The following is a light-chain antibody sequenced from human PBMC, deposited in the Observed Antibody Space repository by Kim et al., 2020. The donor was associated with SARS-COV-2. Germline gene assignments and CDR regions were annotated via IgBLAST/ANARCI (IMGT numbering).Light chain of an antibody. CDR1: QSLVFSDGKTY. Sequence: DAIMTKSPLSLPVTLGQPASISCRSSQSLVFSDGKTYLNWFHQRPGQSPRRLIYKVSNRDSGVPDRFSGSGSGTDFTLKISRVEAEDVGVYYCMYGTHWPPSFTFGGGTKVDIK. J-gene: IGKJ4*01. V-gene: IGKV2-30*01. CDR3: MYGTHWPPSFT. CDR2: KVS.